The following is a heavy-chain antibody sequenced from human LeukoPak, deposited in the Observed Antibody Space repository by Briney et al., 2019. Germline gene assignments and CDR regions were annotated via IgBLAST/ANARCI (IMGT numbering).Heavy chain of an antibody. CDR3: ARVRAVAGPFDY. V-gene: IGHV4-34*01. J-gene: IGHJ4*02. CDR2: INHSGST. Sequence: SETLSLTCAVYGGSFSGYYWSWIRQPPGKGLEWIGEINHSGSTNYNPSLKSRVTISVDTSKNQFSLELSSVTAADTAVYYCARVRAVAGPFDYWGQGTLVTVSS. D-gene: IGHD6-19*01. CDR1: GGSFSGYY.